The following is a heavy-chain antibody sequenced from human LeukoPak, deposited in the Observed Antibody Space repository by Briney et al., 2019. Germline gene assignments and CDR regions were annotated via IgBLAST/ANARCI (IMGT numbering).Heavy chain of an antibody. V-gene: IGHV3-74*01. J-gene: IGHJ4*02. CDR2: MNEYSTTI. CDR3: ARGGVNPVDH. Sequence: PGGSLRLSYAASGFPFNSFWMHWVRQAPGKGLVWVSDMNEYSTTIRYADSAKGRFTISRDNAKSILYLQMNNLRAEDTAMYFCARGGVNPVDHWGQGTLVTVSS. D-gene: IGHD1-14*01. CDR1: GFPFNSFW.